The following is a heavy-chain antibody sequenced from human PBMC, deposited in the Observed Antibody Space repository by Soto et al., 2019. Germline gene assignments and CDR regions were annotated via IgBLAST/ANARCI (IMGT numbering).Heavy chain of an antibody. CDR3: ARDLRGRRSGRFDA. Sequence: QVQLQESGPGLVKPSETLSLTCTLSGDPITSGGFYWTWIRQHPAKGLEWIGYIYYSGVTYYNPSLESRPTISLDTSKNPFFLNLRSVRAADTAMYYCARDLRGRRSGRFDAWGQGTLVTVSS. CDR2: IYYSGVT. V-gene: IGHV4-31*03. D-gene: IGHD3-10*01. J-gene: IGHJ5*02. CDR1: GDPITSGGFY.